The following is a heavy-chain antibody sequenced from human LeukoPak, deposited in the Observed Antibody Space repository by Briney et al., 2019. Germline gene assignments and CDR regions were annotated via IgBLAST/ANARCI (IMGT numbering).Heavy chain of an antibody. CDR1: GGSISTYF. J-gene: IGHJ5*02. V-gene: IGHV4-59*01. Sequence: SETLSLTCTVSGGSISTYFWSWIRQPPGKGLEWIGYIYYSGSTNYNPSLKSRVTISLDTSKNQFSLKLSSVTAADTAMYYCARDIPGGSYHNWFDPWGQGTLVTVSS. CDR2: IYYSGST. CDR3: ARDIPGGSYHNWFDP. D-gene: IGHD1-26*01.